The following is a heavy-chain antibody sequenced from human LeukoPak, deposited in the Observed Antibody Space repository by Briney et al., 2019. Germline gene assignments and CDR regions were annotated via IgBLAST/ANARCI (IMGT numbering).Heavy chain of an antibody. J-gene: IGHJ4*02. D-gene: IGHD3-22*01. CDR3: ARAGAYDSSGYYLLPFDY. CDR1: GGSISSYY. V-gene: IGHV4-59*01. CDR2: IYYSGST. Sequence: PSETLSLTCTVSGGSISSYYWSWIRQPPGKGLEWTGYIYYSGSTNYNPSLKSRVTISVDTSKNHFSLKLSSVTAADTAVYYCARAGAYDSSGYYLLPFDYWGQGTLVTVSS.